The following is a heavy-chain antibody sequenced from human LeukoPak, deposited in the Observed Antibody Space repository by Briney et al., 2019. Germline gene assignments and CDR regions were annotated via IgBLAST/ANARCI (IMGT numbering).Heavy chain of an antibody. D-gene: IGHD4/OR15-4a*01. CDR3: ARVGASPSWFDP. J-gene: IGHJ5*02. CDR1: GGSISNHY. V-gene: IGHV4-4*07. Sequence: SETLSLTCTVSGGSISNHYWTWIRQPAGKELEWIGRIYTSGSTNCNPSLKSRVTMSVDTSKNQFSLKLSSVTAADTAVYYCARVGASPSWFDPWGQGTLVTVSS. CDR2: IYTSGST.